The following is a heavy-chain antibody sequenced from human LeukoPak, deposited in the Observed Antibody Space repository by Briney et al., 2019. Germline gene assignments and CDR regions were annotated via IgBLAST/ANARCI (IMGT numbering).Heavy chain of an antibody. V-gene: IGHV3-21*01. D-gene: IGHD3-3*01. J-gene: IGHJ6*03. CDR3: ARPDYDFWSGSPGGNYMDV. CDR2: ISSTSSYV. CDR1: GFTFSSYA. Sequence: PGGSLRLSCAASGFTFSSYAMIWVHQAPGKGPEWVSSISSTSSYVYYADSVRGRFTISRDNAKNSLYLQMDSLRAEDTAVYYCARPDYDFWSGSPGGNYMDVWGKGTTVTVSS.